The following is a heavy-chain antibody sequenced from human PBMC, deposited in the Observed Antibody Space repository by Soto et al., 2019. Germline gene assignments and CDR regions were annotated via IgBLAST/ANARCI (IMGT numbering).Heavy chain of an antibody. J-gene: IGHJ4*02. Sequence: QVQLVQSGAEVRKPGSSVKVSCKASGGPFSIYAISWVRQAPGQGLQWIGGIIPVFDTADYAQMFQGRVTLTADESTKTAYMEVSSLRSEDTAVYYCARAAPSTSDRYCSSALCYIPLIWGQGTLVTVSS. CDR2: IIPVFDTA. D-gene: IGHD2-2*02. V-gene: IGHV1-69*01. CDR1: GGPFSIYA. CDR3: ARAAPSTSDRYCSSALCYIPLI.